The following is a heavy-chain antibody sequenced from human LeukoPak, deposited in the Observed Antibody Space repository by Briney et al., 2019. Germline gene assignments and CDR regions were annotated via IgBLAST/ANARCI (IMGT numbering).Heavy chain of an antibody. V-gene: IGHV3-53*01. D-gene: IGHD3-3*01. CDR1: GFTVSSNY. J-gene: IGHJ6*03. Sequence: GGSLRLPCAASGFTVSSNYMSWVRQAPGKGLEWVSVIYSGDNTYYADSVKGRFTISRDNSKNTLYLQMNSLRAEDTAVYYCAKGNDFWSGYHYYYYMDVWGKGTTVTVSS. CDR3: AKGNDFWSGYHYYYYMDV. CDR2: IYSGDNT.